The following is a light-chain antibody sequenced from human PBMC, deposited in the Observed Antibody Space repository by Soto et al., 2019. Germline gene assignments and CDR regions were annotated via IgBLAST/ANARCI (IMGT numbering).Light chain of an antibody. CDR1: QSVSSSS. J-gene: IGKJ2*01. Sequence: EIVLTQSPATLSLSPGERATLSCGASQSVSSSSLAWYQQQPGLAPRLLIYDASYRATGIPDRFSGSGSGTDFTLTISRLEPEDLAVYYCQQYGSSPQTFGQGTKLEIK. V-gene: IGKV3D-20*01. CDR2: DAS. CDR3: QQYGSSPQT.